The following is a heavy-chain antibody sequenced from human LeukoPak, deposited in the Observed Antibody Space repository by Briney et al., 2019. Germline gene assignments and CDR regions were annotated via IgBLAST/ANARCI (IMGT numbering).Heavy chain of an antibody. D-gene: IGHD3-3*01. CDR2: ISWNGGSI. Sequence: GGSLRLSCAASGFTFDDYAMHWVRRAPGKGLEWVSGISWNGGSIGYADSVKGRFTISRDNAKNSLYLQMNSLRAEDTALYYCAKTLGLRFLEVYGMDVWGQGTTVTVSS. CDR3: AKTLGLRFLEVYGMDV. CDR1: GFTFDDYA. V-gene: IGHV3-9*01. J-gene: IGHJ6*02.